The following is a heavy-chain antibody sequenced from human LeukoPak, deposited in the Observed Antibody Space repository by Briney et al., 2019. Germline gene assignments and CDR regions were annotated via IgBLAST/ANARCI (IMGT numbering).Heavy chain of an antibody. CDR2: IKQDGSEK. CDR3: ARGEWLDFETIDY. D-gene: IGHD6-19*01. Sequence: GGSLRLSCAASGFTFSSYAMSWVRQAPGKGLEWVANIKQDGSEKYYVDSVKGRFTISRDNAKNSLYLQMNSLRAEDTAVYYCARGEWLDFETIDYWGQGTLVTVSS. V-gene: IGHV3-7*01. CDR1: GFTFSSYA. J-gene: IGHJ4*02.